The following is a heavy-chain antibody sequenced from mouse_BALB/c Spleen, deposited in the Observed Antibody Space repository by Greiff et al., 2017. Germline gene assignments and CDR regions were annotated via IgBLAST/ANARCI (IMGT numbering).Heavy chain of an antibody. CDR3: ARGGNYEFAY. Sequence: EVQRVESGGGLVKPGGSLKLSCAASGFTFSDYYMYWVRQTPEKRLEWVATISDGGSYTYYPDSVKGRFTISRDNAKNNLYLQMSSLKSEDTAMYYCARGGNYEFAYWGQGTLVTVSA. CDR2: ISDGGSYT. D-gene: IGHD2-1*01. V-gene: IGHV5-4*02. J-gene: IGHJ3*01. CDR1: GFTFSDYY.